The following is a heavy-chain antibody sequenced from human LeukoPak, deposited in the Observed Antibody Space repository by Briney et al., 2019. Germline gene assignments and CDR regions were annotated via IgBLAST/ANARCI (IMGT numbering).Heavy chain of an antibody. Sequence: PSETLSLTCTVSGGSISSSGYYWGWIRQPPGKGLEWIGSVDYTGITSHSPSLKSRVTISVDTSKNQFSLKVSSVSAADTGVYYCASHTYYYDSSGYYYERYFDYWGQGTLVTVSS. CDR3: ASHTYYYDSSGYYYERYFDY. V-gene: IGHV4-39*01. J-gene: IGHJ4*02. CDR2: VDYTGIT. D-gene: IGHD3-22*01. CDR1: GGSISSSGYY.